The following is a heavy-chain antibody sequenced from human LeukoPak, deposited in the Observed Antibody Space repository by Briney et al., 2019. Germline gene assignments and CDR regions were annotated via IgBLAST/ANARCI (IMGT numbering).Heavy chain of an antibody. D-gene: IGHD6-19*01. CDR2: ISGSGGST. J-gene: IGHJ3*01. V-gene: IGHV3-23*01. Sequence: GGSLRLSCAASGFTFTSYAMNWVRQAPGKGLEWVSGISGSGGSTYYTDSVKGRFTISRDNSKNTLYLQLNSLRVEDTAVYYCARAQWLADDAFDVWGQGTMVTVSS. CDR1: GFTFTSYA. CDR3: ARAQWLADDAFDV.